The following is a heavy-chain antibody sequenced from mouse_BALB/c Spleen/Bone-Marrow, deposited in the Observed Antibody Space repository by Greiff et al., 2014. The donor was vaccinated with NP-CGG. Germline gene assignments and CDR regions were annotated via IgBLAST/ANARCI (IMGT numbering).Heavy chain of an antibody. V-gene: IGHV14-3*02. J-gene: IGHJ4*01. CDR1: GFNIKDTY. Sequence: VQLKQSGAELVKPGASVKLSCTASGFNIKDTYMHWVKQRPEQGLEWIGRIDPANGNTKYDPKFQGKATITADTSSNTAYLQLSSLTSEDTAVYYCARYYYGSSYAMDYWGQGTSDTVSS. CDR3: ARYYYGSSYAMDY. D-gene: IGHD1-1*01. CDR2: IDPANGNT.